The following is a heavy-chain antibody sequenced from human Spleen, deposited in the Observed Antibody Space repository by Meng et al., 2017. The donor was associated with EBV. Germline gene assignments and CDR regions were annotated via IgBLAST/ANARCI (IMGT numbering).Heavy chain of an antibody. CDR2: INHSGST. V-gene: IGHV4-34*01. J-gene: IGHJ4*02. Sequence: QVQLQQWGAGLLKPSETRSLTCAVYGGSFSGYYWSWIRQPPGKGLEWIGEINHSGSTNYNPSLKSRVTISVDTSKNQISLKVRSVTAVDTAVYYCAGGDGDSGGYYYLWGQGALVTVSS. CDR3: AGGDGDSGGYYYL. D-gene: IGHD3-22*01. CDR1: GGSFSGYY.